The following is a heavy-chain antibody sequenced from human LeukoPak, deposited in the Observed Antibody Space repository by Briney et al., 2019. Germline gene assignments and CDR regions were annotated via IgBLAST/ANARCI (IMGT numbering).Heavy chain of an antibody. V-gene: IGHV4-59*08. CDR2: IYYSGST. D-gene: IGHD1-1*01. J-gene: IGHJ6*02. Sequence: SSETLSLTCTVSGGSISSYYCSWIRQPPGKGLEWIGYIYYSGSTNYNHSLKSRVTISVDTSKNQFSLKLSSVTDADTAVYYCARRDRLEPLDVWGQGTTVTVSS. CDR3: ARRDRLEPLDV. CDR1: GGSISSYY.